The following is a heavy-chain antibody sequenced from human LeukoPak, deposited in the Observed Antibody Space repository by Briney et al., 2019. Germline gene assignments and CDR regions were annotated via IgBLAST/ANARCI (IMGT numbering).Heavy chain of an antibody. V-gene: IGHV5-51*01. CDR1: GYSFTSYW. Sequence: GESLKISRKGSGYSFTSYWIGWVRQMPGKGLEWMGIIYPGDSDTRYSPSFQGQVTISADKSISTAYLQWSSLKASDTAMYYCARQGIQLWFMTEAGGNFDYWGQGTLVTVSS. D-gene: IGHD5-18*01. J-gene: IGHJ4*02. CDR2: IYPGDSDT. CDR3: ARQGIQLWFMTEAGGNFDY.